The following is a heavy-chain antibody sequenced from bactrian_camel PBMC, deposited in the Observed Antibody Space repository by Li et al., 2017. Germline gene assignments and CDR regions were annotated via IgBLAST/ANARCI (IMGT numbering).Heavy chain of an antibody. D-gene: IGHD6*01. J-gene: IGHJ4*01. CDR3: GAKYGGKCRADWGSKC. CDR2: IYGAGSP. V-gene: IGHV3S53*01. Sequence: HVQLVESGGGSVQTGGSLRLSCFASAYTYQMAWFRQAPGKEREGVAAIYGAGSPIYANSVKGRFSLSRDTAKRTLHLQMNSLKPEDTAIYYCGAKYGGKCRADWGSKCWGHGTQVTVS. CDR1: AYTYQ.